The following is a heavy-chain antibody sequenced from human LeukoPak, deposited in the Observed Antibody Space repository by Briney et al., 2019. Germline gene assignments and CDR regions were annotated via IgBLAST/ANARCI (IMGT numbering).Heavy chain of an antibody. CDR1: GFTFSSYG. J-gene: IGHJ6*02. V-gene: IGHV3-30*18. CDR3: AKGGIAARPGYGMDV. D-gene: IGHD6-6*01. Sequence: PWGSLRLSCAASGFTFSSYGMHCVRQAPGKGLEWVAVISYDGSNKYYEDSVKGRFTISRDNSKNTLYLQMNSLRAEDTAVYYCAKGGIAARPGYGMDVWGQGTTVTVSS. CDR2: ISYDGSNK.